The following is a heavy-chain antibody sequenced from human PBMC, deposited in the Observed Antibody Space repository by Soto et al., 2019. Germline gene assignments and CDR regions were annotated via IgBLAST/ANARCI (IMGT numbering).Heavy chain of an antibody. CDR3: ARDLGRADTTGY. D-gene: IGHD6-19*01. CDR1: GFTFSSYW. J-gene: IGHJ4*02. CDR2: INSDGSST. V-gene: IGHV3-74*01. Sequence: EVQLVESGGGLVQPGGSLRLSCAASGFTFSSYWMHWVRQAPGKGLVWVSRINSDGSSTSHADSVKGRFTISRDNAKNTLYRQMNSLRPEDTAVYYCARDLGRADTTGYWGQGILVTVSS.